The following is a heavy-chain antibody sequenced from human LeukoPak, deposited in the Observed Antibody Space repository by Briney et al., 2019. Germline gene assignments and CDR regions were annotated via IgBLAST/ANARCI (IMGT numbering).Heavy chain of an antibody. D-gene: IGHD4-17*01. Sequence: GGSLRLSCAASGFTFSSYVMHWVRQAPGKGLEWVAVISYDGSNKYHADSVKGRFTVSRDNSKNTLYLQMNSLRAEDTAVYYCARETGSAVGSTDFDYWGQGTLVTVSS. CDR2: ISYDGSNK. CDR1: GFTFSSYV. V-gene: IGHV3-30-3*01. J-gene: IGHJ4*02. CDR3: ARETGSAVGSTDFDY.